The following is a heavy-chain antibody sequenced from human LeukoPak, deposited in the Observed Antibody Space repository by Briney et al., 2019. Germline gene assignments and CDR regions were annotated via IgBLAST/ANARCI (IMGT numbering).Heavy chain of an antibody. J-gene: IGHJ4*02. CDR1: GFTFSSYA. Sequence: PGGSLRLSCAASGFTFSSYAMHWVRQAPGKGLEWVAVISYDGSNKYYADSVKGRFTISRDNSKNTLYLQMNSLRAEDTAVYYCARDTYGSGSYGAVLDWGQGTLVTVSS. D-gene: IGHD3-10*01. CDR2: ISYDGSNK. V-gene: IGHV3-30-3*01. CDR3: ARDTYGSGSYGAVLD.